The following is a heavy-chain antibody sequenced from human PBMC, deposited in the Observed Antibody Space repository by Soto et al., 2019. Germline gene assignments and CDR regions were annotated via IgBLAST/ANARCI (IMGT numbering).Heavy chain of an antibody. J-gene: IGHJ6*04. Sequence: QLQLQESGPGLVKPSETLSLTCTVSGGSISSSSYYWGWIRQPPGKGLEWIGSIYYSGSTYYNPSLKSRVTISVDTSKNQFTLKLSSVTAADTAVYYCARRPYYYGSGSPSGAMDVWGKGTTVTVSS. CDR1: GGSISSSSYY. CDR2: IYYSGST. CDR3: ARRPYYYGSGSPSGAMDV. D-gene: IGHD3-10*01. V-gene: IGHV4-39*01.